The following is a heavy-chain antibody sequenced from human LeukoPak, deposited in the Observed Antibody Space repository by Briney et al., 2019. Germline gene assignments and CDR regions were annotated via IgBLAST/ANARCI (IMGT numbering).Heavy chain of an antibody. Sequence: ASVKVSCKASGYTFTSYGISWVRQAPGQGLEWMGWISAYNGNTNYAQKLQGRVTMTTDTSTSTAYMELRSLRSDDTAVYYCARTHYYDSSGYYYGLVYWGQGTLVTASS. V-gene: IGHV1-18*01. CDR3: ARTHYYDSSGYYYGLVY. D-gene: IGHD3-22*01. J-gene: IGHJ4*02. CDR2: ISAYNGNT. CDR1: GYTFTSYG.